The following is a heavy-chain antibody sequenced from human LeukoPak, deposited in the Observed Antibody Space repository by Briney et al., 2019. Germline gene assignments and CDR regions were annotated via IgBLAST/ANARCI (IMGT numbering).Heavy chain of an antibody. V-gene: IGHV1-69*05. Sequence: GASVKVSCKASGGTFSSYAISWVRQAPGQGLEWMGGIIPIFGTANYAQKFQGRVTITTDESTSTAYMELSSLRSEDTAVYYCALSLYYDSSGYYFRSLFYWGQGTLVTVSS. CDR3: ALSLYYDSSGYYFRSLFY. CDR1: GGTFSSYA. J-gene: IGHJ4*02. CDR2: IIPIFGTA. D-gene: IGHD3-22*01.